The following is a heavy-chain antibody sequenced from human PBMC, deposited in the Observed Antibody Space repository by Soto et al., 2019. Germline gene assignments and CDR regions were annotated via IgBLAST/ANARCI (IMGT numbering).Heavy chain of an antibody. CDR2: ISYDGSNK. V-gene: IGHV3-30*18. CDR3: AKDLDAPYGDYGYAFDI. D-gene: IGHD4-17*01. J-gene: IGHJ3*02. Sequence: PGGSLRLSCAASGFTFSSYGMHWVRQAPGTGLEWVAVISYDGSNKYYADSVKGRFTISRDNSKNTLYLQMNSLRAEDTAVYYCAKDLDAPYGDYGYAFDIWGQGTMVTVSS. CDR1: GFTFSSYG.